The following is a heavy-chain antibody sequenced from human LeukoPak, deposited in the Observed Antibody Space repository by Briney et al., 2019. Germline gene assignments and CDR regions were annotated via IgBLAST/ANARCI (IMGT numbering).Heavy chain of an antibody. D-gene: IGHD1-14*01. CDR3: ARRRSNRWVVWDY. CDR1: GGSISSYY. J-gene: IGHJ4*02. CDR2: IYYSGST. V-gene: IGHV4-59*12. Sequence: TSETLSLTCTVSGGSISSYYWSWIRQPPGKGLEWIGYIYYSGSTNYNPSLKSRVTISVDTSKNQFSLKLSSVTAADTAVYYCARRRSNRWVVWDYWGQGTLVTVSS.